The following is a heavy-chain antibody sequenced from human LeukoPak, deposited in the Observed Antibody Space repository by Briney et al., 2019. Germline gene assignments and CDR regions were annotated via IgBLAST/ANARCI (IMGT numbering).Heavy chain of an antibody. CDR3: TTGRRFEELSFY. CDR1: GFTLSNAW. CDR2: IKSNTDGGTA. V-gene: IGHV3-15*01. J-gene: IGHJ4*02. D-gene: IGHD3-10*01. Sequence: GGSLRLSCTASGFTLSNAWMTWVRQAPGKGLEWVGLIKSNTDGGTADYAAPVKGRFTISRDDSKNTLYLQMNSLSTEDTAVYYCTTGRRFEELSFYWGQGTLVTVSS.